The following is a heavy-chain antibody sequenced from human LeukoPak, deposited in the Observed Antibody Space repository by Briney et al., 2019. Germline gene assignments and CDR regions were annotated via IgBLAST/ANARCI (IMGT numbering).Heavy chain of an antibody. J-gene: IGHJ4*02. CDR3: ARENPSVDTAMRLRYYFDY. V-gene: IGHV4-39*02. CDR1: GGSISSSSYY. D-gene: IGHD5-18*01. CDR2: IYYSGST. Sequence: TSETLSLTCTVSGGSISSSSYYWGWIRQPPGKGLEWIGGIYYSGSTYYNPSLKSRVTISVDTSKNQFSLKLSSVTAADTAVYYCARENPSVDTAMRLRYYFDYWGQGTLVTVSS.